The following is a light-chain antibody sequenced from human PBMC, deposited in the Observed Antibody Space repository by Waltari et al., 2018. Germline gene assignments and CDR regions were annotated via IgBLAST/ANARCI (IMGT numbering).Light chain of an antibody. CDR2: RSD. Sequence: QSVLTQPPSASGTPGPRVTISCSGRASNIGNNLVTWYQQLPGKAPKLIIYRSDQRPSGVPDRFSGSKSGTSGSLAISGLQSEDEADYYCAAWDDSLNGHWVFGGGTKVTVL. CDR3: AAWDDSLNGHWV. CDR1: ASNIGNNL. V-gene: IGLV1-44*01. J-gene: IGLJ3*02.